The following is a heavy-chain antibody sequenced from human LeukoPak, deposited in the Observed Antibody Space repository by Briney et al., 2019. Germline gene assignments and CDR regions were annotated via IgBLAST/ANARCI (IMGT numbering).Heavy chain of an antibody. CDR2: INPNSGGT. J-gene: IGHJ6*02. V-gene: IGHV1-2*02. CDR1: GYTFTVYY. Sequence: ASVKVSCKASGYTFTVYYMHWVRQAPGQGLEWMGWINPNSGGTNYAQKFQGRVTMTRDTSISTAYMELSRLRSDDTAVYYCARDGDYGDYGRDVWGQGTTGTVSS. CDR3: ARDGDYGDYGRDV. D-gene: IGHD4-17*01.